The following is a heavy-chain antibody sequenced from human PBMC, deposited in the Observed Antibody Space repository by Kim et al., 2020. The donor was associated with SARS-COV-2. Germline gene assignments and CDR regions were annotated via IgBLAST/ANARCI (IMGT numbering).Heavy chain of an antibody. J-gene: IGHJ6*02. CDR2: IYYSGST. D-gene: IGHD3-3*01. CDR1: GGSISSYY. V-gene: IGHV4-59*13. CDR3: ARASHFWSGYYNYYYYGMDV. Sequence: SETLSLTCTVSGGSISSYYWSWIRQPPGKGLEWIGYIYYSGSTNYNPSLKSLVTISVDTSKNQFSLKLSSVTAADTAVYYCARASHFWSGYYNYYYYGMDVWGQGTTVTVSS.